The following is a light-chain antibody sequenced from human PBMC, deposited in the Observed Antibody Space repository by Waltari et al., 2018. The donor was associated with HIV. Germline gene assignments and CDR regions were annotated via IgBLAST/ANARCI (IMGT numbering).Light chain of an antibody. CDR2: ATT. J-gene: IGKJ2*01. V-gene: IGKV1-39*01. CDR3: QQSDDLPYT. CDR1: QHIGSN. Sequence: IHMTQSPTSLSASVADTVTINWRASQHIGSNVNWYQYNIGRAPRLVIAATTNLPSDTPSRFSGRRYGTRFSLTNSEPQDDYFAQYFCQQSDDLPYTFGQGTRV.